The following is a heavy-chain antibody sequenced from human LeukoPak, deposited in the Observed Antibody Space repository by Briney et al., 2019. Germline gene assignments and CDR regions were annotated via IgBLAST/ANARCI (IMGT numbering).Heavy chain of an antibody. CDR2: IYYSGST. V-gene: IGHV4-39*07. D-gene: IGHD5-18*01. CDR3: ARGNGYSYGYGRVEYFDY. CDR1: GGSISSSSYY. J-gene: IGHJ4*02. Sequence: SETLSLTCTVSGGSISSSSYYWGWIRQPPGKGLEWIGSIYYSGSTYYNPSLKSRVTISVDTSKNQFSLKLSSVTAADTAVYYCARGNGYSYGYGRVEYFDYWGQGTLVTVSS.